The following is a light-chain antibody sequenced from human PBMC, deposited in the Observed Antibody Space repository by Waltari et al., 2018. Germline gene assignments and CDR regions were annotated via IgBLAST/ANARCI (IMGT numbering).Light chain of an antibody. CDR3: QQRRNWPLT. Sequence: DIVLTQSPAPLSLSPGERATLSCRASQSIHNYLAWYQQKPGQAPRLPIYDTSNRATGISARFSGSGFGTDFTLTISSLEPEDFAVYYCQQRRNWPLTFGGGTKVEIK. J-gene: IGKJ4*01. CDR1: QSIHNY. V-gene: IGKV3-11*01. CDR2: DTS.